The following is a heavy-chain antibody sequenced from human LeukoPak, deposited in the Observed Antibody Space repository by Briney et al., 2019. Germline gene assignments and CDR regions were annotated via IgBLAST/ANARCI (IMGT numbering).Heavy chain of an antibody. D-gene: IGHD4-17*01. V-gene: IGHV3-21*01. CDR3: ARGMTTVTTFDY. CDR1: GFTFSSYS. Sequence: GGSLRLSCAASGFTFSSYSMNWVRQAPGKGLEWVSSISSSSGYIYYADSVKGRFTISRDNAKNSLYLQMNSLRAEDTAVYYCARGMTTVTTFDYWGQGTLVTVSS. CDR2: ISSSSGYI. J-gene: IGHJ4*02.